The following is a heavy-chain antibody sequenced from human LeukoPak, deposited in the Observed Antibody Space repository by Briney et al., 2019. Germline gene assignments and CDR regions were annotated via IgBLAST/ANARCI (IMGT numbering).Heavy chain of an antibody. Sequence: ASVTVSCKASGGTFSSYAISWVRQAPGQGLEWMGWISAYNGNTNYAQKLQGRVTMTTDTSTSTAYMELRSLRSDDTAVYYCARDRSSSHKSIAARPSPPEYWGQGTLVTVSS. V-gene: IGHV1-18*01. CDR3: ARDRSSSHKSIAARPSPPEY. CDR2: ISAYNGNT. CDR1: GGTFSSYA. D-gene: IGHD6-6*01. J-gene: IGHJ4*02.